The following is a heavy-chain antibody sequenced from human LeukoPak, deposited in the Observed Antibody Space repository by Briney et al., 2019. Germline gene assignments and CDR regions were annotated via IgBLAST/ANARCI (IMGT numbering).Heavy chain of an antibody. J-gene: IGHJ6*03. Sequence: GGSLRLSCAASGFTFSSYSMNWVRQAPGKGLEWVSYISSSSSTIYYADSVKGRFTISRDNAKNSLYLQMNSLRAEDTAVYYCARVWPYCSSTSCYPTPSSYYYMDVWGKGTTVTVSS. CDR2: ISSSSSTI. D-gene: IGHD2-2*01. V-gene: IGHV3-48*01. CDR1: GFTFSSYS. CDR3: ARVWPYCSSTSCYPTPSSYYYMDV.